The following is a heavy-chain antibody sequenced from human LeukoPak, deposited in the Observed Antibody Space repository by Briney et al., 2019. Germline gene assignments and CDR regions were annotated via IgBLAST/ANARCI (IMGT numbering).Heavy chain of an antibody. Sequence: PGGSLRLSCAASGFTVNTYGMHWVRQAPGKGLEWIAVVWSDGSNRFYADSVEGRFTISRDNSKNTLYLQMNSLRAEDTAVYYCAKSNTESQTTVGNWGQGTLVSVSS. CDR1: GFTVNTYG. J-gene: IGHJ4*02. V-gene: IGHV3-33*06. CDR2: VWSDGSNR. CDR3: AKSNTESQTTVGN. D-gene: IGHD1-14*01.